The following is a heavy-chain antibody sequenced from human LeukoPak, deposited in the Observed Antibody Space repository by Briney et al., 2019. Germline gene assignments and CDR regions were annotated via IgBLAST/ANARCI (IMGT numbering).Heavy chain of an antibody. CDR2: IYHSGST. D-gene: IGHD3-9*01. CDR1: GGSISSSNW. CDR3: ASLIYDILTGRVYYFDY. V-gene: IGHV4-4*02. J-gene: IGHJ4*02. Sequence: SGTLSLTCAVSGGSISSSNWWSWVRQPPGKGLGWIGEIYHSGSTNYTPSLKSRVTISVDKSKNQFSLKLSSVTAADTAVYYCASLIYDILTGRVYYFDYWGQGTLVTVSS.